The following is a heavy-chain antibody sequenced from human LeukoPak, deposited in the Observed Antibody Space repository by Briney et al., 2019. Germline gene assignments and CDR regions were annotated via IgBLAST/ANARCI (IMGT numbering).Heavy chain of an antibody. CDR3: AREVIVVVPAATFNWFDP. V-gene: IGHV1-46*01. CDR2: INPSGGST. D-gene: IGHD2-2*01. Sequence: GASVKVSCKASGYTFTSYYIHWVRQAPGQGLEWMGIINPSGGSTSYAQKFQGRVTMTRDTSTSTVYMELSSLRSEDTAVYYCAREVIVVVPAATFNWFDPWGQGTLVTVSS. CDR1: GYTFTSYY. J-gene: IGHJ5*02.